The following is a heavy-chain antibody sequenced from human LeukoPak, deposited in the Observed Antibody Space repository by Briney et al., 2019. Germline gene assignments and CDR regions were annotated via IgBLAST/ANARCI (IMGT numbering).Heavy chain of an antibody. CDR1: GFTFSSYS. Sequence: GSLRLSCAASGFTFSSYSMNWVRQAPGKGLEWVSYISSSSSTIYYADSVKGRFTISRDNAKNSLYLQMNSLRAEDTAVYYCARRRRGDGYIEGAFDIWGQGTMVTVSS. CDR2: ISSSSSTI. V-gene: IGHV3-48*01. D-gene: IGHD5-24*01. CDR3: ARRRRGDGYIEGAFDI. J-gene: IGHJ3*02.